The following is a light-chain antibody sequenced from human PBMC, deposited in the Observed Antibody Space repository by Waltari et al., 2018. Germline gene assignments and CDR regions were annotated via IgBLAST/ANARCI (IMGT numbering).Light chain of an antibody. Sequence: IVMTQSPASLSVSPGDTATLSCRASQSITNKLSWYQQRPDAAPRLLLTGASSRATGIPARFSGSGSGTEFTLTSSSLQSQDFAVYFCQQYYNWPRTFGHRTKLEIK. V-gene: IGKV3-15*01. J-gene: IGKJ2*01. CDR2: GAS. CDR3: QQYYNWPRT. CDR1: QSITNK.